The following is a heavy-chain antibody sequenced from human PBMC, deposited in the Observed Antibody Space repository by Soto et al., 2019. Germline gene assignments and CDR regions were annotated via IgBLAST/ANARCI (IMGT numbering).Heavy chain of an antibody. D-gene: IGHD6-19*01. V-gene: IGHV5-51*01. Sequence: PGESLKISCKGSGYSFTSYWIGWVRQMPGKGLERMGIIYPGDSDTRYSPSFQGQVTISADKSITTTYLQWSSLKASDTAIYYYARLFDTSGWYDYWGQGTLVTVSS. J-gene: IGHJ4*02. CDR2: IYPGDSDT. CDR3: ARLFDTSGWYDY. CDR1: GYSFTSYW.